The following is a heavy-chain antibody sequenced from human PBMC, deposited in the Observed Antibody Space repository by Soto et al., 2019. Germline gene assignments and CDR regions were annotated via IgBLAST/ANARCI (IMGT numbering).Heavy chain of an antibody. CDR2: IWYDGSNK. D-gene: IGHD6-19*01. Sequence: GGSLSLSCAASGFTFSSYGMHWVRQAPGKGLEWVAVIWYDGSNKYYADSVKGRFTISRDNSKNTLYLQMNSLRAEDTAVYYCAREGNSSGSFRVYGMDVWGQGTTVTVS. CDR3: AREGNSSGSFRVYGMDV. J-gene: IGHJ6*02. CDR1: GFTFSSYG. V-gene: IGHV3-33*01.